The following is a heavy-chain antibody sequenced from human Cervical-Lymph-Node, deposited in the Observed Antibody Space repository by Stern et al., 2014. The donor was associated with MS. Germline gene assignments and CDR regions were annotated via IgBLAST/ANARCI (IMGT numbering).Heavy chain of an antibody. CDR1: GFTFSSYG. CDR2: IWYDGSNK. Sequence: MQLVESGGGVVQPGRSLRLSCAASGFTFSSYGMHWVRQAPGKGLEWVAVIWYDGSNKYYADSVKGRFTISRDNSKNTLYLQMNSLRAEDTAVYYCAREGIDYYGSGSYCPHFDYWGQGTLVTVSS. D-gene: IGHD3-10*01. V-gene: IGHV3-33*01. CDR3: AREGIDYYGSGSYCPHFDY. J-gene: IGHJ4*02.